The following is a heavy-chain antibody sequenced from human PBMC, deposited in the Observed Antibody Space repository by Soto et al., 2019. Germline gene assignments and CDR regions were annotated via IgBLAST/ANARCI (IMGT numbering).Heavy chain of an antibody. V-gene: IGHV3-33*01. CDR3: ARDGMDTAPY. Sequence: QVQLVESGGGVVQPGRSLRLSCAASGFTFSSYGMHWVRQAPGKGLEWVTVIWYDGSNKCYADSVKGRFTISRDNSKNTLYLQMNSLRAEDTAVYYCARDGMDTAPYWGQGTLVTVSS. J-gene: IGHJ4*02. CDR1: GFTFSSYG. CDR2: IWYDGSNK. D-gene: IGHD5-18*01.